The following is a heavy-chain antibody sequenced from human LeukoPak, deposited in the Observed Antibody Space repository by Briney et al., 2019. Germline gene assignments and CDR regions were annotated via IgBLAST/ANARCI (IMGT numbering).Heavy chain of an antibody. CDR2: ISAYNGNT. Sequence: ASVKVSCKASGYTFTSYGISWVRQAPGQGLEWRGWISAYNGNTNYAQKLQGRVTMTTDTSTSTAYMELRSLRSDDTAEYYCARRGAVSTVTTGADYYYYMDVWGKGTTVTVSS. J-gene: IGHJ6*03. V-gene: IGHV1-18*01. D-gene: IGHD4-17*01. CDR3: ARRGAVSTVTTGADYYYYMDV. CDR1: GYTFTSYG.